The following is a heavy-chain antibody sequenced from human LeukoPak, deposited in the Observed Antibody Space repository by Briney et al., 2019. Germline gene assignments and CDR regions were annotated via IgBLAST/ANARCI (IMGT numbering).Heavy chain of an antibody. Sequence: PGGSLRLSCAASGFTFSSYGMHWVRQAPGKGLEWVAVIWYDGSNKYYADSVKGRFTISRHNSKNTLYLQMNSLRAEDTAVYYCARDLAGGGSGSYSIWGQGTLVTVSS. CDR3: ARDLAGGGSGSYSI. D-gene: IGHD3-10*01. CDR2: IWYDGSNK. CDR1: GFTFSSYG. J-gene: IGHJ4*02. V-gene: IGHV3-33*08.